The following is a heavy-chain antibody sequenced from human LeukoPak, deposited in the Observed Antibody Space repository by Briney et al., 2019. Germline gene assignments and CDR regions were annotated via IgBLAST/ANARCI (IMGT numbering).Heavy chain of an antibody. CDR3: ARSSYSSSSSV. J-gene: IGHJ3*01. D-gene: IGHD6-6*01. CDR2: INSDGSEG. Sequence: PGGSLRLSCAASGLTFRNYAMSWVRQAPGKGLEWVASINSDGSEGYYADVVKGRFAISRDNAKNSLYLQINSLRAEDTAVYYCARSSYSSSSSVWGQGTMVTVSS. V-gene: IGHV3-7*03. CDR1: GLTFRNYA.